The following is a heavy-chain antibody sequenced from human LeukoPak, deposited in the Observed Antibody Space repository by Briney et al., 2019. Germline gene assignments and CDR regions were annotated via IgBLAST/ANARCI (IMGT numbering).Heavy chain of an antibody. Sequence: ASVKVSCKASGYTFTGYYMHWVRQAPGQGLEWMGWMNPNSGNTGYAQKFQGRVTMTRNTSISTAYMELSSLRSEDTAVYYCARGSYCSSTSCAWDFDYWGQGTLVTVSS. D-gene: IGHD2-2*01. CDR1: GYTFTGYY. CDR3: ARGSYCSSTSCAWDFDY. J-gene: IGHJ4*02. V-gene: IGHV1-8*02. CDR2: MNPNSGNT.